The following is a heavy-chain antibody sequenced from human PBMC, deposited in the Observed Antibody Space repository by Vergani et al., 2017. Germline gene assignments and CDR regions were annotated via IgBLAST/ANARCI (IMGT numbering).Heavy chain of an antibody. CDR3: ASESTRYSSSYHYYYGMDV. D-gene: IGHD6-13*01. CDR2: INHSGST. Sequence: QVQLQQWGAGLLKPSETLSLTCAVYGGSFSGYYWSWIRQPPGKGLEWIGEINHSGSTNYNPSLKSRVTISVDTSKNQFSLKLSSVTAADTAVYYCASESTRYSSSYHYYYGMDVWGQGP. J-gene: IGHJ6*02. CDR1: GGSFSGYY. V-gene: IGHV4-34*01.